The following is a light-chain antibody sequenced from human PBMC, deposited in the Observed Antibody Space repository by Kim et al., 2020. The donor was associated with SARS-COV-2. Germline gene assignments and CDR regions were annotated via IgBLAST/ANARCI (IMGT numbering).Light chain of an antibody. CDR1: RSISSY. V-gene: IGKV3-11*01. Sequence: EIVLTQSPATLSLSPGERATLSCRASRSISSYLAWYQQKPAQPPRLLIYGASGRATGIPVRFSGSGSGTDFTLTISSLEPEDCAVYYCQQRGNWPWTFGQGTKVDIK. J-gene: IGKJ1*01. CDR2: GAS. CDR3: QQRGNWPWT.